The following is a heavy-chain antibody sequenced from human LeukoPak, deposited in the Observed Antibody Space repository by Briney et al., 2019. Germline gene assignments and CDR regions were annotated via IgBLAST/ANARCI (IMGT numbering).Heavy chain of an antibody. J-gene: IGHJ3*02. Sequence: PSETLSLTCTVSGGSISSYYWSWIRQPPGKGLEWIGYVYTSGSTNYNPSLKSRVTISVDTSKNQFSLKLSSVTAADTAVYYCARRMIVVVPAASDAFDIWGQGTMVTVSS. CDR1: GGSISSYY. CDR2: VYTSGST. V-gene: IGHV4-4*09. D-gene: IGHD2-2*01. CDR3: ARRMIVVVPAASDAFDI.